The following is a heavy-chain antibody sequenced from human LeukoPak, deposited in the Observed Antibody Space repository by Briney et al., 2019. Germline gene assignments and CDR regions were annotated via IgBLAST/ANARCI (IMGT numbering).Heavy chain of an antibody. CDR2: IYYSGST. CDR1: GGSIGSYY. Sequence: SETLSLTCTVSGGSIGSYYWSWLRQPPGKGLEWIGYIYYSGSTNYNPSLKSRVTISVDTSKNQFSLKLSSVTAADTAVYYCARGLRDQYYYDSSGYYYFDYWGQGTLVTVSS. J-gene: IGHJ4*02. D-gene: IGHD3-22*01. CDR3: ARGLRDQYYYDSSGYYYFDY. V-gene: IGHV4-59*01.